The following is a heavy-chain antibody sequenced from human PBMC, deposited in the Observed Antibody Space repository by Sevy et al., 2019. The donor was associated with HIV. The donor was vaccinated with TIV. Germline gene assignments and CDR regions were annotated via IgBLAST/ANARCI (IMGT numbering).Heavy chain of an antibody. V-gene: IGHV3-30*04. D-gene: IGHD3-10*01. CDR2: ISHDGSSQ. J-gene: IGHJ4*02. CDR3: AREKDYYGSGFVQALDY. CDR1: GFVFSSYA. Sequence: GGSLRLSCVASGFVFSSYAMHWVRQAPGKGLEWVAAISHDGSSQYNGDSVKGRFTITKDDSKDTLYLQMNSMRTEDTAVYYCAREKDYYGSGFVQALDYWGQGTLVTVSS.